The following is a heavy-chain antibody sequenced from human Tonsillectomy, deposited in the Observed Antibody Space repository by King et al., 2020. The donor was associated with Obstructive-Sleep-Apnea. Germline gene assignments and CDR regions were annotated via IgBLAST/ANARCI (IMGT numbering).Heavy chain of an antibody. D-gene: IGHD1-26*01. CDR1: GYTRSELY. CDR2: FEPVYGET. CDR3: ATVDAGAEFDY. Sequence: VQLVQSGAEVKKPGASVNVSCKVSGYTRSELYMNWVRHAPGKGLELMGGFEPVYGETIDAQKFQGRVTMTEDTSTDTAYMELSSLRSEDTAVYYCATVDAGAEFDYWGQGTLVTVSS. J-gene: IGHJ4*02. V-gene: IGHV1-24*01.